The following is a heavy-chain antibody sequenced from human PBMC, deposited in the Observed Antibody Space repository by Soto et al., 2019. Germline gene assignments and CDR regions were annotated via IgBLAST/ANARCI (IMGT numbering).Heavy chain of an antibody. CDR1: GFTFSSYG. J-gene: IGHJ4*02. V-gene: IGHV3-30*18. CDR2: ISYDGSNK. D-gene: IGHD3-22*01. Sequence: QVQLVESGGGVVQPGRSLRLSCAASGFTFSSYGMHWVRQAPGKGLEWVAVISYDGSNKYYADSVKGRFTISRDNSKNTLYLQMNSLRAEDTVVYYCAKDPYDSSGYYLFDYWGQGTLVTVSS. CDR3: AKDPYDSSGYYLFDY.